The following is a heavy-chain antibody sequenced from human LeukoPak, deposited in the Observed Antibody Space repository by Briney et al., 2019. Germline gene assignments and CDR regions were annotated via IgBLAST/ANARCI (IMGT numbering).Heavy chain of an antibody. Sequence: GGSLRLSCAASGFTFSSYWMHWVRQAPGKGLVWGSRINSDGSSTSYADSVKGRFTISRDNAKNTLYLQMNSLRAEDTAVYYCAVAGSSDYYFDYWGQGTLVTVSS. J-gene: IGHJ4*02. CDR2: INSDGSST. D-gene: IGHD6-19*01. CDR3: AVAGSSDYYFDY. CDR1: GFTFSSYW. V-gene: IGHV3-74*01.